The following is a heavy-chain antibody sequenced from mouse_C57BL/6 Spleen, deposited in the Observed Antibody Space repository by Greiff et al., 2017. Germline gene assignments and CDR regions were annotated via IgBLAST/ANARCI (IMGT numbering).Heavy chain of an antibody. Sequence: VQLQQSGAELVKPGASVKISCKASGYAFSSYWMNWVKQRPGKGLEWIGQIYPGDGDTNYNGKFKGKATLTADKSSSTAYMQLSSLTSEDSAVYFCARSSLYDYAMDYWGQGTSVTVSS. D-gene: IGHD2-3*01. V-gene: IGHV1-80*01. CDR3: ARSSLYDYAMDY. J-gene: IGHJ4*01. CDR2: IYPGDGDT. CDR1: GYAFSSYW.